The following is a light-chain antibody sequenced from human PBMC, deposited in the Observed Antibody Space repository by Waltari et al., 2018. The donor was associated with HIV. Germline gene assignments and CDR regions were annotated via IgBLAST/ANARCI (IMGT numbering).Light chain of an antibody. CDR2: KDT. CDR3: QSADTSGSWV. CDR1: ALPKKN. V-gene: IGLV3-25*03. J-gene: IGLJ3*02. Sequence: SYELTQPPSVSVSPGQTARITCSGDALPKKNAYWYHQKPGQAPVVVIYKDTERPSRIPERFSGSSSGTTVTLTISGVQAEDETDYFCQSADTSGSWVFGGGTKLTVL.